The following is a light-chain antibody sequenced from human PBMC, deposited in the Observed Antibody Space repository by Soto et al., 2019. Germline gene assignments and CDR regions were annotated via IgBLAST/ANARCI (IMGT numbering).Light chain of an antibody. J-gene: IGLJ2*01. CDR1: SSDVGGYNY. Sequence: QSALTQPASVSGSPGQSITISCTGTSSDVGGYNYVSWYQQHPGKAPKLMIYEVSNRPSGVSNRFSGSKSGNTASLTISGLQAEDEADYYCISYIGSSTLLEFGGGTKLTVL. CDR2: EVS. CDR3: ISYIGSSTLLE. V-gene: IGLV2-14*01.